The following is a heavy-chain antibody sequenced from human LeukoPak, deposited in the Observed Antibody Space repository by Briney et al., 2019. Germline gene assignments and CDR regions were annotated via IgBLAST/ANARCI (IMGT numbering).Heavy chain of an antibody. CDR1: GFTFDDYG. CDR2: INWNGGMT. V-gene: IGHV3-20*04. J-gene: IGHJ6*03. CDR3: ARGTVVVADTGKFYYYMDV. Sequence: GGSLRLSCAASGFTFDDYGMSWVRQTPGKGLEWVSGINWNGGMTHYADSVKGRFTISRDNAKNSLYLQMKSLRAEDTALYYCARGTVVVADTGKFYYYMDVWGKGTAVTVSS. D-gene: IGHD2-15*01.